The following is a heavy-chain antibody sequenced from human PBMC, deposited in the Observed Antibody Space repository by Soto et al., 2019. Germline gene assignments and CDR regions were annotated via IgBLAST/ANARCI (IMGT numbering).Heavy chain of an antibody. CDR1: GFSFSNYA. V-gene: IGHV3-48*02. J-gene: IGHJ3*01. CDR2: ISIGSGSI. CDR3: VRDDRWAFDF. Sequence: EVQLVESGGGLVQPGGSRRVSCAASGFSFSNYAMNWVRQAPGEGLEWVSYISIGSGSIFYADSVKGRFTISRDDAKNSLYMQMNTLRDDDTAVYYCVRDDRWAFDFWGQGTMVTVSS. D-gene: IGHD3-22*01.